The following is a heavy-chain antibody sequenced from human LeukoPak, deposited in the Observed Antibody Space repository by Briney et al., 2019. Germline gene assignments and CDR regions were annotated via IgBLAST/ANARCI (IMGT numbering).Heavy chain of an antibody. J-gene: IGHJ3*02. CDR2: INHSGST. V-gene: IGHV4-34*01. CDR3: ARGRSGYYRRAFDI. CDR1: GGSFSGYY. D-gene: IGHD3-22*01. Sequence: PSETLSLTCAVYGGSFSGYYWSWIRQPPGKELEWIGEINHSGSTNYNPSLKSRVTISVDTSKNQFSLKLSSVTAADTAVYYCARGRSGYYRRAFDIWGQGTMVTVSS.